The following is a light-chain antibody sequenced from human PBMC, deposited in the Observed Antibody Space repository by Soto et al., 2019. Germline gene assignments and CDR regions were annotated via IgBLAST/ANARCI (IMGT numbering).Light chain of an antibody. Sequence: ETVMTQSPGTLSLSPGETATLSCRASQSISNNLAWYQQKPGQAPRLLMYGAFTRATGIPPRISGSGSETEFSLTFTSLQSEDFAVYFCQQYDSWPITFGPGTRLELK. CDR2: GAF. CDR1: QSISNN. CDR3: QQYDSWPIT. J-gene: IGKJ5*01. V-gene: IGKV3D-15*01.